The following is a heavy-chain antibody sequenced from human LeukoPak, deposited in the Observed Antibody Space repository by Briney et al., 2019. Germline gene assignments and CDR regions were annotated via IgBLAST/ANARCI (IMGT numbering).Heavy chain of an antibody. Sequence: GGSLRLSCAASGFTFSSYWMNWVRQAPGKGLEWVANIKEDGSEKSYVDSVEGRFIISRDNTKKSLFPQMSSLRAEDTAVYYCAPAVATAGRVNWGQGTLVTVSS. V-gene: IGHV3-7*01. D-gene: IGHD6-13*01. CDR3: APAVATAGRVN. J-gene: IGHJ4*02. CDR2: IKEDGSEK. CDR1: GFTFSSYW.